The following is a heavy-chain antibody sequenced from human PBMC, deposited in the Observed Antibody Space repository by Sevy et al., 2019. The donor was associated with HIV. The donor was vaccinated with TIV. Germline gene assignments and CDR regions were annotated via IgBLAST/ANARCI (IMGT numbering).Heavy chain of an antibody. CDR1: GGSISSGSYY. D-gene: IGHD6-19*01. J-gene: IGHJ4*02. CDR3: AREWPGAVAALHFDY. Sequence: SETLSLTCTVSGGSISSGSYYWSWIRQPAGKGLEWIGRIYTSGYTNYHPSLKSRVTISVDTSKNQFSLKLSSVTAADTAVYDCAREWPGAVAALHFDYWGQGTLVTVSS. V-gene: IGHV4-61*02. CDR2: IYTSGYT.